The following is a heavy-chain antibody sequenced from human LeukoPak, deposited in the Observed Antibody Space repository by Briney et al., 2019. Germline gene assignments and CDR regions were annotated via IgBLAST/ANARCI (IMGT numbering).Heavy chain of an antibody. V-gene: IGHV3-23*01. CDR1: GFTFSNYA. CDR2: ISGSGGST. CDR3: VKDWHDTSGYYYRTALFDY. D-gene: IGHD3-22*01. J-gene: IGHJ4*02. Sequence: GGSLRLSCAASGFTFSNYAMNWVRQAPGKGLEWVSTISGSGGSTYYADSVKGRFTISRDNSKNTLYLQMNSLRAEDTAVYYCVKDWHDTSGYYYRTALFDYWGQGTLVTVSS.